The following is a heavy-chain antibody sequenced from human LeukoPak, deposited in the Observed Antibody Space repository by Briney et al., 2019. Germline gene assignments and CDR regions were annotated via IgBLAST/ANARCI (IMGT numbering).Heavy chain of an antibody. CDR3: QLRAHDAFDI. CDR2: IIPILGIA. Sequence: GASVKVSCKASGYTFSSYAISWVRQAPGQGLEWMGRIIPILGIANYAQKFQGRVTITADKSTSTAYMELSSLRSEDTAVYYCQLRAHDAFDIWGQGTMVTVSS. D-gene: IGHD2-2*01. CDR1: GYTFSSYA. V-gene: IGHV1-69*04. J-gene: IGHJ3*02.